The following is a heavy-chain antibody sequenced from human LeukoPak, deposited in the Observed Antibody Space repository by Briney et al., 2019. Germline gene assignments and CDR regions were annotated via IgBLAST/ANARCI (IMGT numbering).Heavy chain of an antibody. CDR3: ARVVSSSWYPYYFDY. J-gene: IGHJ4*02. V-gene: IGHV3-30*03. CDR2: ISYDGSNK. Sequence: PGGSLRLSCAASGFTFSSYGMHWVRQAPGKGLEWVAVISYDGSNKYYADSVKGRFTISRDNSKNTLYLQMNSLRAEDTAVYYCARVVSSSWYPYYFDYWGQGTLVTVSS. D-gene: IGHD6-13*01. CDR1: GFTFSSYG.